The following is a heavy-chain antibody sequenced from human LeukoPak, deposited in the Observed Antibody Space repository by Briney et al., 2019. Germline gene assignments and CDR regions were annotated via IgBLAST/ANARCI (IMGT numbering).Heavy chain of an antibody. CDR3: ARGERGGGAFDI. D-gene: IGHD1-1*01. Sequence: SETLSLTCTVSGGSISSSSYYWGWIRQPPGKGLEWIGYIYYSGSTNYNPSLKSRVTISVDTSKNQFSMKLSSVTAADTAVYYCARGERGGGAFDIWGQGTMVTVSS. CDR2: IYYSGST. V-gene: IGHV4-61*05. CDR1: GGSISSSSYY. J-gene: IGHJ3*02.